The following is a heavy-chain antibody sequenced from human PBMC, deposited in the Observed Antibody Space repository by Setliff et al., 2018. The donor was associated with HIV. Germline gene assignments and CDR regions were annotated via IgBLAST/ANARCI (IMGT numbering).Heavy chain of an antibody. V-gene: IGHV4-39*07. D-gene: IGHD4-17*01. J-gene: IGHJ4*02. CDR2: FYYSGST. CDR1: GGSISSSNYY. Sequence: SETLSLTCAVSGGSISSSNYYWVWIRQPPGKELEWIGSFYYSGSTYYNPSLKSRVTISLDTSKNQFSLKVGSVTAADTAVYYCVAKKSGDYPFNWGQGTLVTVSS. CDR3: VAKKSGDYPFN.